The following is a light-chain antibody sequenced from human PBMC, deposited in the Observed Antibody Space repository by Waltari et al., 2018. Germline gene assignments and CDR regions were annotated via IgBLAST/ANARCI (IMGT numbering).Light chain of an antibody. CDR1: QGISTY. Sequence: DVQMTQSPSSLSASAGDTVTITCRASQGISTYLNWFQQTPGKPPKRLIYAASNLETGVPSRFSGSGSGTDFTLTISSLQPDDFATYYCLQYTYPPFSFGQGT. V-gene: IGKV1-17*01. CDR2: AAS. CDR3: LQYTYPPFS. J-gene: IGKJ2*03.